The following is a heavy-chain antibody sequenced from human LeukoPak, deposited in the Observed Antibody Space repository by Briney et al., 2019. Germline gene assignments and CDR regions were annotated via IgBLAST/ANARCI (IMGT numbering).Heavy chain of an antibody. CDR3: ARDQWLVPADY. CDR1: GFTFSSYW. CDR2: INTDGSST. V-gene: IGHV3-74*01. D-gene: IGHD6-19*01. Sequence: GGSLRLSCAASGFTFSSYWMHWVRQAPGKGLVWLSRINTDGSSTSYADSVKGRFTISKNNAKNTLYLQMNSLRAEDTAVYYCARDQWLVPADYWGQGTLVTVSS. J-gene: IGHJ4*02.